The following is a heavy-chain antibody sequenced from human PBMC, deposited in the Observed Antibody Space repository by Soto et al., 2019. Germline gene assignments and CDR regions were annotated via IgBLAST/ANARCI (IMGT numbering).Heavy chain of an antibody. CDR2: IIPIFGNR. Sequence: ASVKVSCKASGGTFSSYAISWVRQAPGQGLEWMGGIIPIFGNRDYAQKFQGRVTMSSNNAISTAYMVLSSLTSEDTAVYYCARGRDAGTTMIVVVPDYWGQGTLVTVSS. D-gene: IGHD3-22*01. J-gene: IGHJ4*02. V-gene: IGHV1-69*05. CDR1: GGTFSSYA. CDR3: ARGRDAGTTMIVVVPDY.